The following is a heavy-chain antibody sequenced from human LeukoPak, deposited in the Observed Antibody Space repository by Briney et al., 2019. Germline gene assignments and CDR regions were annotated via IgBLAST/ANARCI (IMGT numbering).Heavy chain of an antibody. J-gene: IGHJ6*03. CDR2: IYYSGST. D-gene: IGHD2-21*01. Sequence: SETLSLTCNVSGGSIRSGDHYWGWIRQPPGRGLEWIGRIYYSGSTYYNPSLKSRVTISVDTSKNHFSLKLISVTAADTAVYYCARRGISQGYYMDVWGKGTTVTISS. CDR1: GGSIRSGDHY. V-gene: IGHV4-39*02. CDR3: ARRGISQGYYMDV.